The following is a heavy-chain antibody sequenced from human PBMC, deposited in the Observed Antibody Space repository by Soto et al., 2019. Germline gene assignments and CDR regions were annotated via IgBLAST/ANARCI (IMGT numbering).Heavy chain of an antibody. J-gene: IGHJ4*02. D-gene: IGHD6-6*01. CDR3: ATHLIAAHRIFFDY. CDR2: IYYSGST. CDR1: GASISGYY. Sequence: SETLSLTCTVSGASISGYYWSWIRQPPGKGLEWIGCIYYSGSTNYNPSLKSRVTISVDTSKNQFSLKLSSVTAADTAVYYCATHLIAAHRIFFDYWGQGTLVTVSS. V-gene: IGHV4-59*08.